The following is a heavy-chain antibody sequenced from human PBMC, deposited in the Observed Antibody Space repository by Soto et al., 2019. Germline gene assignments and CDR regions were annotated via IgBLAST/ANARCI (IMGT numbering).Heavy chain of an antibody. D-gene: IGHD2-15*01. Sequence: QITLKESGPTLVKPAQTLTLTCTFSGFSLSTSGVGGGWIRQPPGKDLEWLALIYWDDDKRYSPSLKSRLTITKDTATNQVVLTMTNMDPVDTATYYCAHRPSYCSGGSCYSGFDYWAQGTLVTVSS. J-gene: IGHJ4*02. V-gene: IGHV2-5*02. CDR3: AHRPSYCSGGSCYSGFDY. CDR1: GFSLSTSGVG. CDR2: IYWDDDK.